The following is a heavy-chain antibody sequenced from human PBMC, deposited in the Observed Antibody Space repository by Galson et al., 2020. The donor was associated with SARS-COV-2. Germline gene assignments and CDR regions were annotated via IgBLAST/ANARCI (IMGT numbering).Heavy chain of an antibody. V-gene: IGHV4-38-2*01. D-gene: IGHD3-22*01. CDR1: GYSISTTNY. Sequence: SETLSLTCAASGYSISTTNYWGWVRQPPGKGLEWTGSIYPSGSTYYNPSLKSRVTISLDTSRNQFSLTLHSVTAADTALYYCARQGVNMIVLVTVPGWFFDLWGRGTLVSVSS. J-gene: IGHJ2*01. CDR3: ARQGVNMIVLVTVPGWFFDL. CDR2: IYPSGST.